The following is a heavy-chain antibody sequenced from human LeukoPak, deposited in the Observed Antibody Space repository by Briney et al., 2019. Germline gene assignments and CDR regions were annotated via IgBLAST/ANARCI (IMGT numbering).Heavy chain of an antibody. D-gene: IGHD2-2*01. V-gene: IGHV1-8*01. CDR1: GYTFTGYD. J-gene: IGHJ4*02. CDR2: MNPNNGYT. Sequence: ASVKVSCKASGYTFTGYDINWVRQATGQGLEWMGLMNPNNGYTVYAQKFQGRVTMTRDTSISTAYLELSSLRSEDTAFYYCARNLMYCSSTTCYLEYWGQGTLVTVAS. CDR3: ARNLMYCSSTTCYLEY.